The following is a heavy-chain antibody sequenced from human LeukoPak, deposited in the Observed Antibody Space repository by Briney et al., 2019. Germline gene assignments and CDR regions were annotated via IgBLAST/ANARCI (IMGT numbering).Heavy chain of an antibody. CDR2: INNRGDGM. J-gene: IGHJ4*02. V-gene: IGHV3-11*01. CDR1: RFTFSDYY. Sequence: PGGSLRLSCAASRFTFSDYYMSWIRQAPGKGLEWIAYINNRGDGMHYADSVRGRFTISRDNANNSLYLQMHTLRAEDTAVYYCATWTGLVPGWGQGTLVTVSS. CDR3: ATWTGLVPG. D-gene: IGHD3-10*01.